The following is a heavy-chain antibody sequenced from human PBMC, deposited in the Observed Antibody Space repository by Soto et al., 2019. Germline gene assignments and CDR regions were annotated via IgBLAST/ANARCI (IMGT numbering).Heavy chain of an antibody. D-gene: IGHD3-3*01. Sequence: ASVKVSCKASGYTFTSYAMHWARQAPGQRLEWMGWINAGNGNTKYSQKFQGRVTITRDTSASTAYMELSSLRSEDTAVYYCARDGYDFWSGSMAYYYYGMDVWGQGTTVTVSS. V-gene: IGHV1-3*01. J-gene: IGHJ6*02. CDR3: ARDGYDFWSGSMAYYYYGMDV. CDR1: GYTFTSYA. CDR2: INAGNGNT.